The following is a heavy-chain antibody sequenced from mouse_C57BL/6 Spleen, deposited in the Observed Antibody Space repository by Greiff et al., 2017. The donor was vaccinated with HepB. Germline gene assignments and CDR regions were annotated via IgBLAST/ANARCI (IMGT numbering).Heavy chain of an antibody. CDR2: ISDSGSYT. V-gene: IGHV5-4*01. CDR1: GFTFSSYA. Sequence: EVQRVESGGGLVKPGGSLKLSCAASGFTFSSYAMSWVRQTPEKRLEWVATISDSGSYTYYPDNVKGRFTISRDNAKNNLYLQMSHLKSEDTAMYYCAREDYGYDGFAYWGQGTLVTVSA. CDR3: AREDYGYDGFAY. J-gene: IGHJ3*01. D-gene: IGHD2-2*01.